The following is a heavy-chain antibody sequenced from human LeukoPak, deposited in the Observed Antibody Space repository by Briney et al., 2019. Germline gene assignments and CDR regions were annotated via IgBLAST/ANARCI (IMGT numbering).Heavy chain of an antibody. CDR2: ISGSGSTM. CDR3: TRGRYFGIDF. V-gene: IGHV3-48*03. D-gene: IGHD3-9*01. J-gene: IGHJ4*02. Sequence: PGGSLRLSCTASGFTFSTFEMNWVRQTPGAGLEWVSYISGSGSTMYYAGSVKGRFTMSRDNAKNSLYLDMKSLRGEDTALYFCTRGRYFGIDFWGQGSLVIVSS. CDR1: GFTFSTFE.